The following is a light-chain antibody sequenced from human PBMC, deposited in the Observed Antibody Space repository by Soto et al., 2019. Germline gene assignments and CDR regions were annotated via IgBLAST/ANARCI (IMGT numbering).Light chain of an antibody. Sequence: QPVLTQPPSVSGAPGQRVTISCTGSSSNIGAGYDVHWYQQLPGTAPKLLIYGNSNRPSGVPDRFSGSKFGTSASLAITGLQAEDEADYYCQSYDSSLSALYVFGTGTKVTVL. CDR2: GNS. CDR1: SSNIGAGYD. CDR3: QSYDSSLSALYV. J-gene: IGLJ1*01. V-gene: IGLV1-40*01.